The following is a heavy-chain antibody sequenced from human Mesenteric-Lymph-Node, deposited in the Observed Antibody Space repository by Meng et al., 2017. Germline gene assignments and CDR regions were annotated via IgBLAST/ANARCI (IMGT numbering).Heavy chain of an antibody. J-gene: IGHJ5*02. D-gene: IGHD6-13*01. CDR1: GYTFSSHG. CDR2: INTNTGIP. Sequence: QVQPVQSGAEVKKPGASVKVSCKASGYTFSSHGITWLRQAPGQGLEWMGWINTNTGIPTYAQDFTGRFVFSLDTSASTAYLQISSLKAEDTAVFYCARRFSSSWFDPWGQGTLVTVSS. CDR3: ARRFSSSWFDP. V-gene: IGHV7-4-1*02.